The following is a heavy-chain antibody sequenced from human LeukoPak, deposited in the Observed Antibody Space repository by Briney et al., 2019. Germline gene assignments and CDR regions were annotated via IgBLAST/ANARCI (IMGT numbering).Heavy chain of an antibody. V-gene: IGHV4-30-4*08. CDR3: ARAWPVFGVAPRFDP. J-gene: IGHJ5*02. CDR2: IYYSGST. D-gene: IGHD3-3*01. CDR1: GGSISSGDYY. Sequence: SQTLSLTCTVSGGSISSGDYYWSWIRQPPGKGLEWIGYIYYSGSTYYNPSLKSRVTISVDTSKNQFSLKLSSVTAADTAVYYCARAWPVFGVAPRFDPWGQGTLVTASS.